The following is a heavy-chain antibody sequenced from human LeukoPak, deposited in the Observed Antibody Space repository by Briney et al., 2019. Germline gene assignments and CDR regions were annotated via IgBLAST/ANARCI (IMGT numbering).Heavy chain of an antibody. CDR3: ARAYSCGWYGSTDY. Sequence: GASVKVSCKASGYTFIDYYMHWVRQAPGQGLEWMGWIDPKSGGTSYAHKFQDRVAMIRDTSISTAYMELTRLTSDDTAVYYCARAYSCGWYGSTDYWGQGTLVTVSS. CDR2: IDPKSGGT. J-gene: IGHJ4*02. CDR1: GYTFIDYY. V-gene: IGHV1-2*07. D-gene: IGHD6-19*01.